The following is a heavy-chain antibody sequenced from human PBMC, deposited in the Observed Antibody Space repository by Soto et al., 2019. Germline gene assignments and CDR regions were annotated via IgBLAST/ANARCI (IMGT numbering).Heavy chain of an antibody. J-gene: IGHJ4*02. CDR3: VRDRGYTGYDLEY. D-gene: IGHD5-12*01. CDR1: GFPFRTYA. V-gene: IGHV3-48*02. CDR2: INNNSGTI. Sequence: EVQLVESGGGLIQPGGSLRLSCAASGFPFRTYAMNWVRQAPGKGLEWVSYINNNSGTIYYADSVKGRFTISRDNAKNSLYLQMNSLRDEDTAVYYCVRDRGYTGYDLEYWGQGTLVTVSS.